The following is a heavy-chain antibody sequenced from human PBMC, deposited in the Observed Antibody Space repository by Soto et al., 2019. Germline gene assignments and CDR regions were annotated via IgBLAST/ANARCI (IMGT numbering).Heavy chain of an antibody. CDR2: IGTAGDT. CDR1: GFTFSSYD. D-gene: IGHD4-4*01. CDR3: ARGVDYRNPYYGIDV. Sequence: GGSLRLSCAASGFTFSSYDMHWVRQATGKGLEWVSAIGTAGDTYYPGSVKGRFTISRENAKNSLYLQMNSLRAGDTAVYYCARGVDYRNPYYGIDVWGQGTPVTVSS. J-gene: IGHJ6*02. V-gene: IGHV3-13*01.